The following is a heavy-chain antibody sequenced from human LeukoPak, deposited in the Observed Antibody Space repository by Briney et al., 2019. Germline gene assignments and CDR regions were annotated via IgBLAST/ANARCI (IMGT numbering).Heavy chain of an antibody. V-gene: IGHV3-23*01. CDR1: GFTFSNYA. Sequence: GGSLRLSCAASGFTFSNYAMSWVRQAPGKGLEWVSGISGTGGTTYYVDSVKGRFTISRDNSKNTLFLQMNSLRAEDTAVYYCAKDPRYCSSTSCYGYWGQGTLVTVSS. D-gene: IGHD2-2*01. CDR2: ISGTGGTT. CDR3: AKDPRYCSSTSCYGY. J-gene: IGHJ4*02.